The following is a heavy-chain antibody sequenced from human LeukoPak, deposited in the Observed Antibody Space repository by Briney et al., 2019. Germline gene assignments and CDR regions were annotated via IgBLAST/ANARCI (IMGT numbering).Heavy chain of an antibody. J-gene: IGHJ3*01. CDR2: IDPNSGVT. V-gene: IGHV1-2*02. CDR3: ARELGINAFDV. Sequence: ASVKVSCKAYGYTLTDNHLYWVRQAPGQGLELMGWIDPNSGVTNFAQNFQGRLTMTTDTSISTAYMELSRLTSDDTTVYYCARELGINAFDVWGQGTLVTVSS. CDR1: GYTLTDNH. D-gene: IGHD7-27*01.